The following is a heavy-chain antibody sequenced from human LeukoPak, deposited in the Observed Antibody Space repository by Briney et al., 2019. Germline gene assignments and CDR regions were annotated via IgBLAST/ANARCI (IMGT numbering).Heavy chain of an antibody. CDR1: GGSFSGYY. CDR2: INHSGST. Sequence: SETLSLTCAVYGGSFSGYYWSWIRQPPGKGLEWIGEINHSGSTNYNPSLKRRVTISVDTSKNQFSLKLSSVTAADTAVYYCASFRPILYWGQGTLVTVSS. J-gene: IGHJ4*02. V-gene: IGHV4-34*01. D-gene: IGHD2-2*02. CDR3: ASFRPILY.